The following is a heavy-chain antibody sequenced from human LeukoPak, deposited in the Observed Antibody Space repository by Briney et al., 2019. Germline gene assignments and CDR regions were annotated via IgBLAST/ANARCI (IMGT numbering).Heavy chain of an antibody. CDR3: AGDPHYGDYAFFDS. CDR2: ITHSGGA. CDR1: GGSFSGYY. J-gene: IGHJ4*02. Sequence: SETLSLTCAVYGGSFSGYYWIWIRQPPGKGLEWIGEITHSGGANYNPSLESRVSISLDTSKNQFSLNLSSVTAADTAVYYCAGDPHYGDYAFFDSWGQGTLVTVSS. D-gene: IGHD4-17*01. V-gene: IGHV4-34*01.